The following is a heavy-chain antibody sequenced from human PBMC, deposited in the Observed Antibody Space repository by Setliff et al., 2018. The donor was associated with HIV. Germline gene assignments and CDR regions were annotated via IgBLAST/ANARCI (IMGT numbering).Heavy chain of an antibody. Sequence: HGGSLRLSCAASGLIVNRKWIGWARRAPGKGLGWVSIIDGDDNTDFTDSVKGRFAISRDNSRNTVYLQMNSLGPEDTAIYYCGTSTNGWGPDGFDVWGRGTRVTVSS. CDR2: IDGDDNT. J-gene: IGHJ3*01. D-gene: IGHD7-27*01. V-gene: IGHV3-66*02. CDR3: GTSTNGWGPDGFDV. CDR1: GLIVNRKW.